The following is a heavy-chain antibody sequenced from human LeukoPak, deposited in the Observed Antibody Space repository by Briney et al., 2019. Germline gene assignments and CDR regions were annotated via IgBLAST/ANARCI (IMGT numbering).Heavy chain of an antibody. J-gene: IGHJ5*02. D-gene: IGHD4-17*01. V-gene: IGHV3-72*01. CDR1: GFTFSDHF. CDR3: AKQAVNWFDP. CDR2: TGNKANIYTT. Sequence: GGSLRLSCAASGFTFSDHFLDWVRQAPGKGLEWVGRTGNKANIYTTEYAASVKGRFTISRDDSKNSLYLQMNSLKPEDTAMYYCAKQAVNWFDPWGQGTLVTVSS.